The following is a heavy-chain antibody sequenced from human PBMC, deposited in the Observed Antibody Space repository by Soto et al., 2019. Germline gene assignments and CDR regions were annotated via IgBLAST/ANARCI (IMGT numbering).Heavy chain of an antibody. D-gene: IGHD2-2*02. CDR2: ISYDGNNK. J-gene: IGHJ4*02. Sequence: QVQLVESGGGVVQPGRSLRLSCLASGFTFNTQGMHWVRQAPGKGLEWVAVISYDGNNKYYADSVKGRFTISRDNSKNTLYLQMSSLRTEDTAVYYCARDQRYQLLYLFDYWGRGTLVTVSS. CDR3: ARDQRYQLLYLFDY. V-gene: IGHV3-30*03. CDR1: GFTFNTQG.